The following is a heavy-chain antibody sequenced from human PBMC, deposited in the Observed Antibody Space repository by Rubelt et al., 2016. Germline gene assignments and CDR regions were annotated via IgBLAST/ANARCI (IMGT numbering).Heavy chain of an antibody. CDR2: IYYSGST. CDR1: GGSISSYY. J-gene: IGHJ6*02. CDR3: ARHQLYDILTGLYGMDV. Sequence: QVQLQESGPGLVKPSETLSLTCTVSGGSISSYYWSWIRQPPGKRLEWIGYIYYSGSTNYNPSLKSRVTISVDTSKNQFPLKLSSVTAADTAVYYWARHQLYDILTGLYGMDVWGQGTTVTVSS. V-gene: IGHV4-59*08. D-gene: IGHD3-9*01.